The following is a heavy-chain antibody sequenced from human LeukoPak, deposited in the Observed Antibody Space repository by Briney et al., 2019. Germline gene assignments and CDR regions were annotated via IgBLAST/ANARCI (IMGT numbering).Heavy chain of an antibody. D-gene: IGHD4-11*01. CDR3: AKGTVRYYFDY. Sequence: GGSLRLSCAASGFTFSSCVMSWVRQAPGKGLEWVSIILGSGASTYYADSVKGRFTISRDNSKNTLYLQMDSLRVEDTAVYYCAKGTVRYYFDYWGQGTLVTVSS. V-gene: IGHV3-23*01. CDR2: ILGSGAST. CDR1: GFTFSSCV. J-gene: IGHJ4*02.